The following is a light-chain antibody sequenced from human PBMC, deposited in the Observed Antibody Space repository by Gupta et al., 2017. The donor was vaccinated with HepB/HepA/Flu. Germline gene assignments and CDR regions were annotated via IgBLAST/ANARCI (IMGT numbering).Light chain of an antibody. V-gene: IGLV1-44*01. CDR2: DNN. CDR3: ATWDDSLNEWV. CDR1: SSNIGSKT. J-gene: IGLJ3*02. Sequence: QSVLTQPPSASGIPGQTVTISCSGSSSNIGSKTVNWYQQVPGTAPKLLIYDNNQRPSGVSDRFSGSKSGTSASLAISGLQSDHEADYYCATWDDSLNEWVFGGGTKLTVL.